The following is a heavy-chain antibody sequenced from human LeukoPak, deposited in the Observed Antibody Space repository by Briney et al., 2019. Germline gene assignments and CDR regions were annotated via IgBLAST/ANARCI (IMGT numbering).Heavy chain of an antibody. D-gene: IGHD4-17*01. J-gene: IGHJ4*02. CDR1: GFTFSSYW. CDR3: ARDPESTVTSNFDY. Sequence: GGSLRLSCAASGFTFSSYWMSWVRQAPAKGLEWVANIKQDGSEKYYVDSVKGRFTISRDNAKNSLYLQMNSLRAEDTAVYYCARDPESTVTSNFDYWGQGTLVTVSS. CDR2: IKQDGSEK. V-gene: IGHV3-7*01.